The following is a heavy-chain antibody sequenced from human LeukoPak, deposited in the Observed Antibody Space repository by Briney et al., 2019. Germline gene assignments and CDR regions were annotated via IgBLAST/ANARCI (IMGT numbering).Heavy chain of an antibody. D-gene: IGHD2-2*01. CDR3: ARDPDCSSTSCYFEGVKEVNWFDP. CDR2: ISGSGGST. Sequence: PGGSLRLSCAASGFTFSSYAMSWVRQAPGKGLEWASAISGSGGSTHYADSVKGRFTISRDNAKNSLYLQMNSLRAEDTAVYYCARDPDCSSTSCYFEGVKEVNWFDPWGQGTLVTVSS. CDR1: GFTFSSYA. V-gene: IGHV3-23*01. J-gene: IGHJ5*02.